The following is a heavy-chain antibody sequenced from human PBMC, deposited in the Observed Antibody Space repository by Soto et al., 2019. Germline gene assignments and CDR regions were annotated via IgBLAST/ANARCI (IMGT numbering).Heavy chain of an antibody. J-gene: IGHJ2*01. V-gene: IGHV4-30-4*01. Sequence: QVQLQESGPGLVKPSETLSLTCTVSGGSISGGVHSWSWIRQPPGQVLEWIGHIFDSGSTYYNPSLKSRLTISVDTSKNQFSLRLSSVTAADTAVYYCASEIMPLTNDWYFDLWGRGTLVTVSS. CDR3: ASEIMPLTNDWYFDL. CDR1: GGSISGGVHS. D-gene: IGHD2-8*01. CDR2: IFDSGST.